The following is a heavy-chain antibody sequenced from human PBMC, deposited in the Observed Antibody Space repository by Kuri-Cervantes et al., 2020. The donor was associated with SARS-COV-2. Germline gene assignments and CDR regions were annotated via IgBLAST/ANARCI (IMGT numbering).Heavy chain of an antibody. CDR1: GGTFSSYA. CDR3: ARGTRYFEN. CDR2: MNPNSGNT. J-gene: IGHJ4*02. Sequence: ASVKVSCKASGGTFSSYAISWVQQAPGQGLEWMGGMNPNSGNTGCAQKFQGRVTMTRNTSISTAYMELSSLRSDDTAVYYCARGTRYFENWGQGTLVTVSS. V-gene: IGHV1-8*02. D-gene: IGHD3-9*01.